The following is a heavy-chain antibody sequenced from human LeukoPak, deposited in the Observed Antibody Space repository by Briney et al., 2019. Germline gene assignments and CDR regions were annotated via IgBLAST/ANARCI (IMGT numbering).Heavy chain of an antibody. V-gene: IGHV4-34*01. J-gene: IGHJ4*02. Sequence: SETLSLTCAVYGGSFSGYYWSWIRQPPGKGLEWIGEINHSGSTDYNPSLKSRVTISVDTSKNQFSLKLSSVTAADTAVYYCARLVGSSWYHEVLLGRDYWGQGTLVIVSS. CDR2: INHSGST. D-gene: IGHD6-13*01. CDR1: GGSFSGYY. CDR3: ARLVGSSWYHEVLLGRDY.